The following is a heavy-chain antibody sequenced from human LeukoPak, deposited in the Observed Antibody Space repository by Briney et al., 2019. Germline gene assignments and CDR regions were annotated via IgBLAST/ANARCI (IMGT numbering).Heavy chain of an antibody. CDR3: ARGGYCSGGSCTGGAFDI. D-gene: IGHD2-15*01. J-gene: IGHJ3*02. CDR2: IHNGGST. CDR1: GDSISNNNYY. Sequence: ETLSLTCTVSGDSISNNNYYWGWIRQPPGKGLEWIVSIHNGGSTYYNPSLKSRVTISVDTSKNQFSLKLSSVTAADTAVYYCARGGYCSGGSCTGGAFDIWGQGTMVTVSS. V-gene: IGHV4-39*07.